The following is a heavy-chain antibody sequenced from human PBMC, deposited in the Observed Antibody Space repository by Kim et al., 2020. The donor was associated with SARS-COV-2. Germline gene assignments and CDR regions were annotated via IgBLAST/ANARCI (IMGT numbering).Heavy chain of an antibody. V-gene: IGHV3-64D*06. D-gene: IGHD1-26*01. Sequence: GGSLRLSCSASGFTFSSYAMHWVRQAPGKGLEYVSAISSNGGSTYYADSVKGRFTISRDNSKNTLYLQMSSLRAEDTAVYYCVNLATFSPSGPYYFDYWGQGTLVTVSS. CDR2: ISSNGGST. CDR1: GFTFSSYA. J-gene: IGHJ4*02. CDR3: VNLATFSPSGPYYFDY.